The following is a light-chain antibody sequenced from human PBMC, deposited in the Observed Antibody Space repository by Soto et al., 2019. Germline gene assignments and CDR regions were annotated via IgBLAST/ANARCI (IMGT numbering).Light chain of an antibody. CDR2: GAS. Sequence: EIVMTQSPATLSVSPGEGATLSCRASQSVRNSLAWYQQKPGQAPRLLIYGASTRATGIPARFSGSGSGTEFTLTISNLQSEDFAVYYCQQYNKWPRGTFGQGTKLEIK. CDR3: QQYNKWPRGT. V-gene: IGKV3-15*01. CDR1: QSVRNS. J-gene: IGKJ2*01.